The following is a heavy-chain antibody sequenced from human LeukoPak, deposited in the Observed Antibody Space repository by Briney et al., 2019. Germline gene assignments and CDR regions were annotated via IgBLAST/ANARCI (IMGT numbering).Heavy chain of an antibody. J-gene: IGHJ4*02. D-gene: IGHD3-22*01. CDR1: GFTFSSYS. CDR3: AKDPTHFRVWDDYDNTRLNY. CDR2: ISSSSSYI. V-gene: IGHV3-21*01. Sequence: PGGSLRLSCAASGFTFSSYSMNWVRQAPGKGLEWVSSISSSSSYIYYADSVKGRFTISRDNSKNRVYLQTNSLRAEDTAVYYCAKDPTHFRVWDDYDNTRLNYWGQGTLVTVSS.